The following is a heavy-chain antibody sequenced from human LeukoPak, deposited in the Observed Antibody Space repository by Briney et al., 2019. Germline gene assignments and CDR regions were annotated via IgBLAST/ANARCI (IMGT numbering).Heavy chain of an antibody. Sequence: GGSLRLSCAASGFTFKLYWMHWVRQVPGKRPVWVSRINDDGSDTIYADSVRGRFTISRDDAKNTVYLQMNNLRAEDTTVYYCVRGGPSTWSWGQGTLVTVSS. CDR2: INDDGSDT. CDR3: VRGGPSTWS. J-gene: IGHJ5*02. V-gene: IGHV3-74*01. CDR1: GFTFKLYW. D-gene: IGHD2-15*01.